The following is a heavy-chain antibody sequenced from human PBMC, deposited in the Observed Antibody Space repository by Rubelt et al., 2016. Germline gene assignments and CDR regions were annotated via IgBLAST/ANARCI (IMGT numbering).Heavy chain of an antibody. V-gene: IGHV3-23*01. CDR1: GFTFSSYA. CDR3: ARAWRGGPYYYDSSGYTFDY. J-gene: IGHJ4*02. CDR2: ISGSGGST. D-gene: IGHD3-22*01. Sequence: EVQLLESGGGLVQPVGSLRLSCAASGFTFSSYAMSWVRQAPGKGLEWVSAISGSGGSTYYADSVKGRFTISRENSQNPLYLQMNSLRAEDTAVYYCARAWRGGPYYYDSSGYTFDYWGQGTLVTVSS.